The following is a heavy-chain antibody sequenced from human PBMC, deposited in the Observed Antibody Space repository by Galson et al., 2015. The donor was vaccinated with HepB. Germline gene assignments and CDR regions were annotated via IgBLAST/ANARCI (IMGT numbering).Heavy chain of an antibody. CDR1: GYTFTSYA. D-gene: IGHD3-10*01. Sequence: SVKVSCKASGYTFTSYAMHWVRQAPGQRLEWMGWINAGNGNTKYSQKFQGRVTITRDTSASTAYMELSSLRSEDTAVYYCARDLARDSYGSGWGFDYWGQGTLVTVSS. J-gene: IGHJ4*02. V-gene: IGHV1-3*01. CDR2: INAGNGNT. CDR3: ARDLARDSYGSGWGFDY.